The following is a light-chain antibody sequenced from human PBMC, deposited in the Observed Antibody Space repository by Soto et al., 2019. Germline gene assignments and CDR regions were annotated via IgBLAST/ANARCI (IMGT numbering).Light chain of an antibody. Sequence: EIVLSQSPAALSLSPGERATLSCRASQSISSALAWYQEKRDQAPRLLIHDASSRATGIPARFSGSGSETGFTLTISSLVTEYLGAHYFKLYASSPPWRLGQGTK. CDR3: KLYASSPPWR. CDR2: DAS. J-gene: IGKJ1*01. CDR1: QSISSA. V-gene: IGKV3-11*01.